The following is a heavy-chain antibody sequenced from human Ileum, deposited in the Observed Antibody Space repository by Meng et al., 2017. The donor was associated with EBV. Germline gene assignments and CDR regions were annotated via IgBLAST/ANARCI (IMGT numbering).Heavy chain of an antibody. CDR1: GDRVSSNRAA. Sequence: QSGPELVKPPPTLPPPCAISGDRVSSNRAAWNWIRQSPSRGLEWLGRTYYRSKWYNDYAVSVKSRITINPDTSKNQFSLQLNSVTPEDTAVYYCARDSSSSAYSPFDYWGQGTLVTVSS. V-gene: IGHV6-1*01. CDR3: ARDSSSSAYSPFDY. J-gene: IGHJ4*02. CDR2: TYYRSKWYN. D-gene: IGHD3-22*01.